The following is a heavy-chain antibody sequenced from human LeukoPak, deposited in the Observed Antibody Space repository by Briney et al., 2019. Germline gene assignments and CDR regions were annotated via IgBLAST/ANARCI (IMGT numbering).Heavy chain of an antibody. D-gene: IGHD4-11*01. CDR2: IYYSGST. V-gene: IGHV4-59*08. J-gene: IGHJ4*02. Sequence: PSETLSLTCTVSGGSISSYYWSWIRQPPGKGLEWIGYIYYSGSTNYNPSLKSRVTISVDTSKNQFSLKLSSVTAADTAVYYCARQGPYRPYYFDYWGQGTLVTVSS. CDR3: ARQGPYRPYYFDY. CDR1: GGSISSYY.